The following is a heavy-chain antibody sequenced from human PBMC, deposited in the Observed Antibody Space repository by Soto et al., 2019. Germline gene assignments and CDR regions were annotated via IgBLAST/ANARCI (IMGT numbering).Heavy chain of an antibody. Sequence: SETLYLTFTVSCGSVRTYYWHWIRQPPGMRLEWIGNVYHTGSTTYSPSLKDRVTISVDTSKNHFSLGLTSVTSADTAVYFCERVAYTGGIYYPSDYWG. V-gene: IGHV4-59*02. CDR1: CGSVRTYY. CDR2: VYHTGST. D-gene: IGHD2-15*01. CDR3: ERVAYTGGIYYPSDY. J-gene: IGHJ4*01.